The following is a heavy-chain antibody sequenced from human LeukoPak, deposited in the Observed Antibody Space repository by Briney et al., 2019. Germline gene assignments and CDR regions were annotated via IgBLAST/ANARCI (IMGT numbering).Heavy chain of an antibody. J-gene: IGHJ6*02. CDR3: ARVRVAVASSKHYYYYGMDV. CDR1: GFTFSSYA. V-gene: IGHV3-30-3*01. CDR2: ISYDGSNK. Sequence: GGSLRLSCAASGFTFSSYAMHWVRQAPGKGLEWVAVISYDGSNKYYADSVKGRFTISRDNSKNTLYLQMNSLRAEDTAVYYCARVRVAVASSKHYYYYGMDVWGQGTTVTVSS. D-gene: IGHD6-19*01.